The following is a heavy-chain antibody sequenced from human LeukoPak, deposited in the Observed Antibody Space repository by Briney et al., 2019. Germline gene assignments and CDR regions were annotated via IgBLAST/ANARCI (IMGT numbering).Heavy chain of an antibody. CDR1: GFTFSSYA. CDR3: VRVGQQDNSGYFD. V-gene: IGHV3-23*01. D-gene: IGHD3-22*01. Sequence: GGSLRLSCAASGFTFSSYAMSWVRQAPGKGLEWVSAISGSGGSTYYADSVKGRFTISRDNSKNTLYLQMNSLRAEDTAVYYCVRVGQQDNSGYFDWGQGTQVTVSS. CDR2: ISGSGGST. J-gene: IGHJ4*02.